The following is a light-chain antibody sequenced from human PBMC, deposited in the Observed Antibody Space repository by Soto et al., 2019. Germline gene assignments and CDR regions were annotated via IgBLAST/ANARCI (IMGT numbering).Light chain of an antibody. CDR3: LQYNDWPPKQYT. V-gene: IGKV3-15*01. Sequence: EIVMTQSPATLSVSPGERVTLSCRASQSVSSDLAWYQYKPGQAPRLLIYGASTRATGTPARFSGSGSGTEFSLSISSLQSEDFAVYSCLQYNDWPPKQYTFGQGTKLEIK. CDR1: QSVSSD. CDR2: GAS. J-gene: IGKJ2*01.